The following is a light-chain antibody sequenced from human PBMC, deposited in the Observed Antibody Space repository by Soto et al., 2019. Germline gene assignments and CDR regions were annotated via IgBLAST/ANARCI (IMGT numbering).Light chain of an antibody. CDR2: GAS. CDR3: QQYGSSGT. V-gene: IGKV3-20*01. CDR1: RFVDSSY. Sequence: EIVLTQSPGTLSLSPGERATLSYRASRFVDSSYLAWYQQRPGQAPRLLIYGASRRATGVPDRFSGSGSGTDSTLTISRLETEDFALYYCQQYGSSGTFGQGTKVDIX. J-gene: IGKJ1*01.